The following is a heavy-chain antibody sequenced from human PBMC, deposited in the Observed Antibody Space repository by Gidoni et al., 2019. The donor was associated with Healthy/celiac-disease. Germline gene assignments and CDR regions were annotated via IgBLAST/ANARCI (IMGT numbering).Heavy chain of an antibody. CDR2: INPNSGGT. D-gene: IGHD2-15*01. V-gene: IGHV1-2*02. CDR1: GYTFTGYY. Sequence: QVQLVQSGAEVKKPGASVKVSCKAYGYTFTGYYMHWVRQAPGQGLEWMGWINPNSGGTNYAQKFQGRVTMTRDTSISTAYMELSRLRSDDTAVYYCARESPYCSGGSCYGFDYWGQGTLVTVSS. CDR3: ARESPYCSGGSCYGFDY. J-gene: IGHJ4*02.